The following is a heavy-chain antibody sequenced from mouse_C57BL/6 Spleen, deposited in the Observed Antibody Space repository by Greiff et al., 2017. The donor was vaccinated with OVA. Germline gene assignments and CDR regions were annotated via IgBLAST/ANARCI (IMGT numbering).Heavy chain of an antibody. V-gene: IGHV1-52*01. CDR1: GYTFTSYW. D-gene: IGHD1-1*01. CDR3: ARGSTVVPDAMDY. CDR2: IDPSDSET. Sequence: VQLQQPGAELVRPGSSVKLSCKASGYTFTSYWMHWVKQRPIQGLEWIGNIDPSDSETHYNQKFKDKATLTVDKSSSTAYMQLSSLTSEDSAVYYCARGSTVVPDAMDYWGQGTSVTVSS. J-gene: IGHJ4*01.